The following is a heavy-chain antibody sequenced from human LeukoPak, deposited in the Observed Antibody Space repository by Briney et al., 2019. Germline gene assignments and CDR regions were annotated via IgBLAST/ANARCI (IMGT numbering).Heavy chain of an antibody. CDR1: GFTFSSYG. Sequence: GGSLRLSCAASGFTFSSYGMSWVRQAPGKGLQWVSGISVSGGTTHYADSVKGRFTIPRDNSKHTLYLQMNSLRAEDTALNYCTKGFYDSGSSLSALDHWGQGTLVTASS. D-gene: IGHD3-10*01. CDR2: ISVSGGTT. J-gene: IGHJ4*02. V-gene: IGHV3-23*01. CDR3: TKGFYDSGSSLSALDH.